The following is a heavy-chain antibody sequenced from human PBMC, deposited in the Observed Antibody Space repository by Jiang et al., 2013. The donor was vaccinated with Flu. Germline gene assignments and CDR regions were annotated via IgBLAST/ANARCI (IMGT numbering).Heavy chain of an antibody. D-gene: IGHD6-13*01. Sequence: GESLTISCKGFRITPLRPIGSPGVRQMPGKGLEWMGRIDPSDSYTNYSPSFQGHVTISADKSISTAYLQWSSLKASDTAMYYCARRQLIEVGYGMDVWGQGTTVTVSS. CDR3: ARRQLIEVGYGMDV. CDR1: ITPLRPIG. V-gene: IGHV5-10-1*01. CDR2: IDPSDSYT. J-gene: IGHJ6*02.